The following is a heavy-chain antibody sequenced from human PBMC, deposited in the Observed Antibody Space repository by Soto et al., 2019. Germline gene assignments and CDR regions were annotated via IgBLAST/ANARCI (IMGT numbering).Heavy chain of an antibody. J-gene: IGHJ4*02. D-gene: IGHD3-9*01. CDR3: ASDHRYYYDILTCYYHY. V-gene: IGHV1-18*01. CDR1: GYTFTSYG. Sequence: GASVKVSCKASGYTFTSYGISWVRQAPGQGLEWMGWISAYNGNTNYAQKLQGRVTMTTDTSTSTAYMELRSLRSDDTAVYYCASDHRYYYDILTCYYHYWGQGTLVTVSS. CDR2: ISAYNGNT.